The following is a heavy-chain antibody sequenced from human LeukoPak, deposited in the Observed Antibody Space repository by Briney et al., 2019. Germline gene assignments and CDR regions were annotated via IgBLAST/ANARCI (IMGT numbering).Heavy chain of an antibody. Sequence: GGSLRLSCAASGFIFSDYYMSWLRQAPGKGLEGVSYISSSGSIIKYADSVKGRFTISRDNARKSLYLQMNSLGAEDTAVYYCARLIASLGNWFDPWGQGTLVTVSS. D-gene: IGHD6-6*01. CDR1: GFIFSDYY. V-gene: IGHV3-11*01. CDR3: ARLIASLGNWFDP. CDR2: ISSSGSII. J-gene: IGHJ5*02.